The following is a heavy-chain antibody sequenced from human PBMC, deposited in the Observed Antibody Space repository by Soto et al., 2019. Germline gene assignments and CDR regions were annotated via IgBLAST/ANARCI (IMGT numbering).Heavy chain of an antibody. D-gene: IGHD2-2*01. CDR1: GGSISSYE. CDR3: ARGDIVVVPAASGYYYYYGMDV. V-gene: IGHV4-4*07. Sequence: SETLSLTCTVSGGSISSYEGGWIRQPAGRVLEWIVRIYTSGSTNYNPSLKSRVNMSVDTSKNQFSLKLSSVTAADTAVYHCARGDIVVVPAASGYYYYYGMDVWGQGTTVTVSS. CDR2: IYTSGST. J-gene: IGHJ6*02.